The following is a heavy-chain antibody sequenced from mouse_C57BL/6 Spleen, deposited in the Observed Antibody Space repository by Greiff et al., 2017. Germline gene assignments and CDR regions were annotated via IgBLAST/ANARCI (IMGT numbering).Heavy chain of an antibody. CDR1: GYTFTDYE. D-gene: IGHD3-2*02. CDR2: IDPETGGT. Sequence: QVQLKESGAELVRPGASVTLSCKASGYTFTDYEMHWVKQTPVHGLEWIGAIDPETGGTAYNQKFKGKAILTADKSSSTAYMELRSLTSEVSAVYYCTREEPTRLFAYWGQGTLVTVSA. CDR3: TREEPTRLFAY. J-gene: IGHJ3*01. V-gene: IGHV1-15*01.